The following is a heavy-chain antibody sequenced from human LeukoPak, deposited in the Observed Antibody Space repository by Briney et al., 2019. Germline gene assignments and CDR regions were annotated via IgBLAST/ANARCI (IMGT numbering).Heavy chain of an antibody. J-gene: IGHJ4*02. Sequence: SETLSLTCTVSGGSISSGSYYWSWIRQPAGKGLEWIGRIYTSGSTNYNPSLKSRVTISVDTSKNQFSLKLSSVTAADTAVYYCARGFGGRWLQLPDYWGQGTLVTVSS. D-gene: IGHD5-24*01. V-gene: IGHV4-61*02. CDR2: IYTSGST. CDR1: GGSISSGSYY. CDR3: ARGFGGRWLQLPDY.